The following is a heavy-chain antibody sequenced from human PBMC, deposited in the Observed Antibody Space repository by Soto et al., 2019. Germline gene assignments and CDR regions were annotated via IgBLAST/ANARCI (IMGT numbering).Heavy chain of an antibody. D-gene: IGHD6-6*01. Sequence: EVQLVESGGGLVQPGGSLRLSCAASGFSLTNYWMQWVRQAPGKGLEWVASINEHGREMYYVDSVRGRFTISRDIADNSLYLQMNSLRAEDTAMYYCTRPARSSSRGGNHYYYGLDVWGQGTTVIVSS. CDR3: TRPARSSSRGGNHYYYGLDV. J-gene: IGHJ6*02. CDR2: INEHGREM. CDR1: GFSLTNYW. V-gene: IGHV3-7*03.